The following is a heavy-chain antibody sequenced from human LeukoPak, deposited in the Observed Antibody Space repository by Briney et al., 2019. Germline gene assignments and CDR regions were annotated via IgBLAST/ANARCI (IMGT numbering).Heavy chain of an antibody. CDR2: IHSDGRST. CDR1: GFTISSYR. CDR3: ARAASTGTSFDY. Sequence: GGSLRLSCAASGFTISSYRMNWVRQPPGKGLVWVSRIHSDGRSTNYADSVKGRFTISRDNAKNTLFLQMNSRRAEDTAVYYCARAASTGTSFDYWGQGTLVTVSS. V-gene: IGHV3-74*01. J-gene: IGHJ4*02. D-gene: IGHD1-1*01.